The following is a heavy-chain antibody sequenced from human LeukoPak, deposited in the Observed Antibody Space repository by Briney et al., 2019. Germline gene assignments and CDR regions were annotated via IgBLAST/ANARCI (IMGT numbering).Heavy chain of an antibody. CDR1: GGSISTYY. J-gene: IGHJ4*02. Sequence: SETLSLTCTVSGGSISTYYWTWIRQPPGKGLEWVGYIYSSGTTNYNPSLNSRVTISVDTSKNQFSLKLSSVTAADTAVYYCARGGSYGYVHWGQGTLVTVSS. D-gene: IGHD5-18*01. CDR3: ARGGSYGYVH. V-gene: IGHV4-59*12. CDR2: IYSSGTT.